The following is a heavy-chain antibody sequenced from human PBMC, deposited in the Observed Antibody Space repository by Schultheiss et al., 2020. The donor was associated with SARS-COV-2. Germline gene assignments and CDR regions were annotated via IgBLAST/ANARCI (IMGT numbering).Heavy chain of an antibody. CDR3: AKHWERWLQLSSYYYYGMDV. CDR1: GFTFSSYS. J-gene: IGHJ6*02. CDR2: ISTSSSYI. Sequence: GGSLRLSCAASGFTFSSYSMNWVRQAPGKGLEWVSSISTSSSYIYYADSVKGRFTISRDNSKNTLYLQMNSLRAEDTAVYYCAKHWERWLQLSSYYYYGMDVWGQGTTVTVSS. D-gene: IGHD5-24*01. V-gene: IGHV3-21*04.